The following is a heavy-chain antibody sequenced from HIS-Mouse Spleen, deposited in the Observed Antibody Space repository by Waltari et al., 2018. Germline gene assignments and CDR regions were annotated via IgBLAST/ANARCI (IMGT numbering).Heavy chain of an antibody. CDR2: IYYSGST. Sequence: QLQLQESGPGLVKPSETLSLTCTVSGGSLSSSSYYWGWIRQPPGKGLEWIGSIYYSGSTYSNPSLKSRVTISVDTSKNQFSLKLSSVTAADTAVYYCARELPYSSSWYDWYFDLWGRGTLVTVSS. V-gene: IGHV4-39*07. CDR1: GGSLSSSSYY. CDR3: ARELPYSSSWYDWYFDL. J-gene: IGHJ2*01. D-gene: IGHD6-13*01.